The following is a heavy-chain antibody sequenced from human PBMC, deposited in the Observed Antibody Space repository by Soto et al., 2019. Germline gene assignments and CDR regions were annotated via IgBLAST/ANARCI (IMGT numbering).Heavy chain of an antibody. CDR1: SYPFTSYG. J-gene: IGHJ4*02. CDR3: ARGPRTQNYDPMTGYHRY. D-gene: IGHD3-9*01. V-gene: IGHV1-18*01. Sequence: ASVKVSCKASSYPFTSYGISWVRQAPGQGLEWMGWISAYNGNTNFAQKFQGRVTMTTDTSMSTAYMELRSLRLDDTAMYYCARGPRTQNYDPMTGYHRYWGQGTLVTGSS. CDR2: ISAYNGNT.